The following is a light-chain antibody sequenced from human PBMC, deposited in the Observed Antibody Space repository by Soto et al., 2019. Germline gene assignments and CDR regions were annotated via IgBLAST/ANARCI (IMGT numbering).Light chain of an antibody. CDR3: QSYDSGLTGVV. CDR2: GNT. V-gene: IGLV1-40*01. CDR1: SSNFGAGYD. Sequence: QAVVTQPPSVSVAPGQRVTISCTGSSSNFGAGYDVHWYQQFPGTAPKLLLYGNTYRPSGVPDRFSGSRSGTSASLAITGVQAEDESDEYCQSYDSGLTGVVFGGGTKLTVL. J-gene: IGLJ2*01.